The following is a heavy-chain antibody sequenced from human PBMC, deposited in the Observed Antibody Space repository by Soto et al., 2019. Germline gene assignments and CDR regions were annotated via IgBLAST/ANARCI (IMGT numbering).Heavy chain of an antibody. V-gene: IGHV1-8*01. CDR3: VLLGVFDH. Sequence: ASVNVSCKASGYTFTSYNINWVRQAPGQGLEWVAGSNSNSGNSDHAQKFQGRLTVTRDTSISTAYMELSSLRSDDTAVYYCVLLGVFDHWGPGNMVTVSS. D-gene: IGHD3-3*01. J-gene: IGHJ4*02. CDR2: SNSNSGNS. CDR1: GYTFTSYN.